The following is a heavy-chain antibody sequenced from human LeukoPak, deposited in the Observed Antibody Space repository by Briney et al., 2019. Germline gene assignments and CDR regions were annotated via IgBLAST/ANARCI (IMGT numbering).Heavy chain of an antibody. CDR3: AKDPTFLP. CDR2: ISYDGSNK. Sequence: PGGSLGLSCAASGFTFSSYGMHWVRQAPGKGLEWVAVISYDGSNKYYADSVKGRFTISRDNSKNTLYLQMNSLRAEDTAVYYCAKDPTFLPWGQGTLVTVSS. V-gene: IGHV3-30*18. D-gene: IGHD2-21*01. CDR1: GFTFSSYG. J-gene: IGHJ5*02.